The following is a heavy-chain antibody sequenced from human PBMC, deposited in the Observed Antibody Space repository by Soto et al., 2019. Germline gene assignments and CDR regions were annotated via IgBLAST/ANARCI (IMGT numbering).Heavy chain of an antibody. CDR1: GFTFSSYA. J-gene: IGHJ6*02. CDR2: ISGSGGST. V-gene: IGHV3-23*01. Sequence: EVQLLESGGGLVQPGGSLRLSCAASGFTFSSYAMSWVRQAPGKGLEWVSAISGSGGSTYYADSVKGRFTISRDNSKNTLYLQINSLRAEDTAVYYCAKDTARGKYGMDVWGQGTTVTVSS. D-gene: IGHD6-6*01. CDR3: AKDTARGKYGMDV.